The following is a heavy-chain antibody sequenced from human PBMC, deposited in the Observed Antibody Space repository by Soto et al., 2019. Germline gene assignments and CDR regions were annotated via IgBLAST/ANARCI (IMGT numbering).Heavy chain of an antibody. Sequence: QVQLQESGPGLVKPSETLSLTCTVSGGSVSSSSYYWNWIRQPPGKGLEWIGYIYYSGSTNYNPSLKSRVTISIDRSKNQLSLKLSSVTAADTAVYYCARLELLRGYGMDVW. CDR2: IYYSGST. CDR3: ARLELLRGYGMDV. V-gene: IGHV4-61*01. J-gene: IGHJ6*01. D-gene: IGHD3-10*01. CDR1: GGSVSSSSYY.